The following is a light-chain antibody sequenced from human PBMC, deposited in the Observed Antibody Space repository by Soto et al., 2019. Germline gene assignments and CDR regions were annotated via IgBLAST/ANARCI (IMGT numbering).Light chain of an antibody. J-gene: IGKJ4*01. CDR2: GAS. CDR3: QQYGSSPT. Sequence: EIVLTQSPGTLSLSPGEGATLSCRASQSVRSSFLAWYQQKPGQAPSPLIYGASSRATGIPDRFSGGGSGTDFTLTITRLEPEDLAVYYCQQYGSSPTFGGGTKVEIK. CDR1: QSVRSSF. V-gene: IGKV3-20*01.